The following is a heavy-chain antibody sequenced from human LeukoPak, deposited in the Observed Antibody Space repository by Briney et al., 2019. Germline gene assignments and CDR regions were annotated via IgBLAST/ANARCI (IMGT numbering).Heavy chain of an antibody. CDR2: INPSGGST. J-gene: IGHJ4*02. CDR1: GYTFTSYY. Sequence: ASVKVSCKASGYTFTSYYMHWVRQAPGQGLEWMGIINPSGGSTSYAQKFQGRVTMTRDTSTSTVYMELSSLRSEDTAVYYCARDKSPASITVPDYFDYWGQGTLVTASS. CDR3: ARDKSPASITVPDYFDY. D-gene: IGHD1-14*01. V-gene: IGHV1-46*01.